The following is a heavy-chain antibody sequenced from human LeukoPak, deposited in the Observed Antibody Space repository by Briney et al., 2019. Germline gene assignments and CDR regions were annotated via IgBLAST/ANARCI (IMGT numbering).Heavy chain of an antibody. V-gene: IGHV1-24*01. Sequence: ASVKVSCKVSAASLSETSIHWVRQAPGQWLEWMGGFDPEDGESIFAQSFQGRFSMTEDTSTDTAYMELRSLRLQDTAVYYCATADKWEPLDYWGQGTLVTVSS. CDR3: ATADKWEPLDY. CDR1: AASLSETS. J-gene: IGHJ4*02. D-gene: IGHD1-26*01. CDR2: FDPEDGES.